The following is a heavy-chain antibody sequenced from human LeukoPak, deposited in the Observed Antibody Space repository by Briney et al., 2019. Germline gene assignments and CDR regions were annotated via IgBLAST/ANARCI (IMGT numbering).Heavy chain of an antibody. CDR2: FDPEDGET. D-gene: IGHD3-22*01. CDR1: GYTLTELS. Sequence: ASVKVSCKVSGYTLTELSMHWVRQAPGKGLEWMGGFDPEDGETIYAQKFQGRVTMTEDTSTDTAYMELSSLRSEDTAVYYCATSYYYDSSGHEGDFQHWGQGTLVTVSS. J-gene: IGHJ1*01. CDR3: ATSYYYDSSGHEGDFQH. V-gene: IGHV1-24*01.